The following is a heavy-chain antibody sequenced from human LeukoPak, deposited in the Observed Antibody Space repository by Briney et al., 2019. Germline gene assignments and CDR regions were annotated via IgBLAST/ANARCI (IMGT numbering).Heavy chain of an antibody. CDR3: ARDPYRSGWYFPN. V-gene: IGHV4-39*07. CDR1: GGSISSSSYY. CDR2: IYYSGST. D-gene: IGHD6-19*01. J-gene: IGHJ4*02. Sequence: PSETLPLTCTVSGGSISSSSYYWGWIRQPPGKGLEWIGSIYYSGSTYYNPSLKSRVTISVDTSKNQFSLKLTSVTAADTAVYYCARDPYRSGWYFPNWGQGTLVTVSS.